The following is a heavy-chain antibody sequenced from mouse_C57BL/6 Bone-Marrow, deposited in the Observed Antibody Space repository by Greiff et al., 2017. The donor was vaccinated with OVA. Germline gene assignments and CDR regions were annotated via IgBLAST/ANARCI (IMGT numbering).Heavy chain of an antibody. Sequence: EVNVVESGGGLVQPGGSLKLSCAASGFTFSDYYMYWVRQTPEKRLEWVAYISNGGGSTYYPDTVKGRFTISRDNAKNTLYLQMSRLKSEDTAMYYCARMITTVALDYWGQGTTLTVSS. V-gene: IGHV5-12*01. CDR1: GFTFSDYY. J-gene: IGHJ2*01. CDR3: ARMITTVALDY. CDR2: ISNGGGST. D-gene: IGHD1-1*01.